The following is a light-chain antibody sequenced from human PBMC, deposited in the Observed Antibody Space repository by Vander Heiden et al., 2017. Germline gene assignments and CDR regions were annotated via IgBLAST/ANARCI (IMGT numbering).Light chain of an antibody. CDR2: EVN. Sequence: QSAITQPASVSGSPGQSIPIPCPGTSRYVCGYKFVSWYQQHQGKAPKLMMYEVNNRPSGISDRFSGSKSGNTASLTISGLQAEDEANYYCSSYTSSSTLVVFGGGTKLTVL. CDR1: SRYVCGYKF. V-gene: IGLV2-14*01. J-gene: IGLJ2*01. CDR3: SSYTSSSTLVV.